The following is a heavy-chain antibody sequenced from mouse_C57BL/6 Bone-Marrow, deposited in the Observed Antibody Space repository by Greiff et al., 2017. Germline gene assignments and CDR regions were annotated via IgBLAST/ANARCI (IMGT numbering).Heavy chain of an antibody. CDR2: INPYNGGT. CDR3: ARGLWHY. V-gene: IGHV1-19*01. CDR1: GYTFTDYD. J-gene: IGHJ2*01. Sequence: EVQLQQSGPVLVKPGASVKMSCKASGYTFTDYDMNWVKQSHGKSLEWIGVINPYNGGTSYNQKFKGKATLTVDKSSSTAYMELNSLTSEASAVYYGARGLWHYWGQGTTLTVSS. D-gene: IGHD1-1*02.